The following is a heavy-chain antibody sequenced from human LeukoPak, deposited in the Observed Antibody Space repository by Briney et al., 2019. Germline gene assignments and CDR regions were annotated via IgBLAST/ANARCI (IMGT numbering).Heavy chain of an antibody. J-gene: IGHJ3*02. Sequence: SETLSLTCTVWGYSISNNYYWGWIGPPPGKGLEWSGSIFHSGSTYYNPSLKRGVTISVDTSKNQFSLNLSSVTAADTAVYSCARSGYDFAGAFDIWGQGTVVTVSS. D-gene: IGHD5-12*01. CDR2: IFHSGST. CDR1: GYSISNNYY. CDR3: ARSGYDFAGAFDI. V-gene: IGHV4-38-2*02.